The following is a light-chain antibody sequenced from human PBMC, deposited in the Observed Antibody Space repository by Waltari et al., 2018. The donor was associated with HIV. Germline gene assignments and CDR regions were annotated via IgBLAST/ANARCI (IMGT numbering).Light chain of an antibody. CDR3: AAWDDSLNVYL. V-gene: IGLV1-44*01. Sequence: QSELTQPASVSGTPGQTVTFSCSGGRSNIESNTVNWYRQFPGAAPKLLIYSNNQRPSGVPDRFSGSKSGTSASLAISGLQSGDEADYYCAAWDDSLNVYLFGPGTKATVL. J-gene: IGLJ1*01. CDR1: RSNIESNT. CDR2: SNN.